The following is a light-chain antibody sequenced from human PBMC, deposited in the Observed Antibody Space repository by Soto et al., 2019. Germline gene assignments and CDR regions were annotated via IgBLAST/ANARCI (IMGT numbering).Light chain of an antibody. CDR2: GAS. Sequence: EIVMTQSPATLSVSPGERATLSCRASQSVSRKLAWYQQTRGQAPRLLIYGASSRATGIPDRFSGGGSGTDFTLTITRLEPEDFAVYFCLQYGGLPRTFGQGTKVDIK. CDR3: LQYGGLPRT. CDR1: QSVSRK. J-gene: IGKJ1*01. V-gene: IGKV3-20*01.